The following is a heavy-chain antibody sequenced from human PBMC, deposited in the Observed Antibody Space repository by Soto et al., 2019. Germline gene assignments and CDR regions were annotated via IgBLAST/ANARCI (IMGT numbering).Heavy chain of an antibody. CDR1: GFTFSRSG. CDR2: IFYDGSRK. Sequence: QVQLVESGGGVVQPGRSLKLSCAASGFTFSRSGMHWVRQAPGKGLEWVAVIFYDGSRKEYAVSLRVRFTISRDNSKNLLYLPLNNLRAEDTAMYYWVREGRDYDGNWFDSWGQGTLVTVSS. J-gene: IGHJ5*01. D-gene: IGHD4-17*01. V-gene: IGHV3-33*01. CDR3: VREGRDYDGNWFDS.